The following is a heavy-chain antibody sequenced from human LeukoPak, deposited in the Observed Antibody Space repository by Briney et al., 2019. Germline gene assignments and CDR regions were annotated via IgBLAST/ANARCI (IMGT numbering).Heavy chain of an antibody. CDR1: GGSISSSSYY. Sequence: SETLSLTCTVSGGSISSSSYYWGWIRQPPGKGLEWIGSIYYSGSTYYNPSLKSRVTISVDTSKNQFSLKLSSVTAANTAVYYCARTEYTNYCSSTSCYKSNWFDPWGQGTLVTVSS. D-gene: IGHD2-2*02. CDR2: IYYSGST. J-gene: IGHJ5*02. V-gene: IGHV4-39*01. CDR3: ARTEYTNYCSSTSCYKSNWFDP.